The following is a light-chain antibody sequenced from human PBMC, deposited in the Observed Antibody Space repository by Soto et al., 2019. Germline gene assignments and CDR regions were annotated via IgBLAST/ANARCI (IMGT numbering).Light chain of an antibody. CDR2: GAS. CDR1: QRVSSN. Sequence: EIVMTQSPVTLSVSPGERATLSCRASQRVSSNVAWYQQKPGQAPRLLIYGASTRATGIPARFSGSGSETEFTLTISSLQSEDFAVYYCQQYNNWPPCTFGQGTKVDIK. J-gene: IGKJ2*02. CDR3: QQYNNWPPCT. V-gene: IGKV3-15*01.